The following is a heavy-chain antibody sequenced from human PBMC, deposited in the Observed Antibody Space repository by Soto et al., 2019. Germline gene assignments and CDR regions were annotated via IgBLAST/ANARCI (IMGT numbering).Heavy chain of an antibody. CDR3: ARDATAPLLLWFGELLPCNWFDP. V-gene: IGHV1-46*01. Sequence: RPPVKVSCKASGYTFTSYYMHWVRQAPGQGLEWMGIINPSGGSTSYAQKFQGRVTMTRDTTTSTVYMELSSLRSEDTAVYYCARDATAPLLLWFGELLPCNWFDPWGQGTLVTVSS. D-gene: IGHD3-10*01. CDR2: INPSGGST. CDR1: GYTFTSYY. J-gene: IGHJ5*02.